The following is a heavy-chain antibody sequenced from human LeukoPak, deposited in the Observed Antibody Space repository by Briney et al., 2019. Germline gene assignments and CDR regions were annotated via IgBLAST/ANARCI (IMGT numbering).Heavy chain of an antibody. CDR1: GGSISSYY. V-gene: IGHV4-59*05. D-gene: IGHD3-22*01. J-gene: IGHJ4*02. CDR3: ARTITMIVVVTESPYYFDY. Sequence: SETLSLTCTVSGGSISSYYWSWIRQPPGKGLEWIGSIYYSGSTYYNPSLKSRVTISVDTSKNQFSLKLSSVTAADTAVYYCARTITMIVVVTESPYYFDYWGQGTLVTVSS. CDR2: IYYSGST.